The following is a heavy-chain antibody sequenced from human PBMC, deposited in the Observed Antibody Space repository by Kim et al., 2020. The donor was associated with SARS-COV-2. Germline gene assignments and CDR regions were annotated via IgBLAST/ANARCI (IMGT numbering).Heavy chain of an antibody. CDR1: GFTFSDYS. CDR2: ISSSGTTI. V-gene: IGHV3-11*01. Sequence: GGSLRLSCAASGFTFSDYSMSWIRQAPGKGLEWVSYISSSGTTIYYADSVKGRFTISRDNAENSLHLQMDSLSAEDTALYYCARAYSSTVGFWGQGTQVTVSS. D-gene: IGHD2-21*01. CDR3: ARAYSSTVGF. J-gene: IGHJ4*02.